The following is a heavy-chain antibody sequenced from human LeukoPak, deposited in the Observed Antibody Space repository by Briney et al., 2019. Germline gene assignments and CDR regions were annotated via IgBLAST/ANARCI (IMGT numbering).Heavy chain of an antibody. D-gene: IGHD6-13*01. Sequence: GESLKISCKGSGYSFTSYWIGWVRQMPGEGLEWMGIIYPGASDTKYSPSFQGQVTISADKSISTAYLQWSSLKPSDTAMYYCARFRPMGPSSYWGQGTLVTVSS. CDR1: GYSFTSYW. V-gene: IGHV5-51*01. CDR3: ARFRPMGPSSY. J-gene: IGHJ4*02. CDR2: IYPGASDT.